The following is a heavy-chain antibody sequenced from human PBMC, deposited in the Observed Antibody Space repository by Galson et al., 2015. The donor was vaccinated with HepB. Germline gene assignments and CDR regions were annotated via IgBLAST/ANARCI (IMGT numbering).Heavy chain of an antibody. CDR1: GFTFSSYG. Sequence: SLRLSCAASGFTFSSYGMHWVRQAPGKGLEWVAVISYDGSNKYYADSVKGRFAISRDNSKNTLYLQMNSLRAEDTAVYYCAKDGPWELMGGDFDYWGQGTLVTVSS. V-gene: IGHV3-30*18. J-gene: IGHJ4*02. CDR2: ISYDGSNK. CDR3: AKDGPWELMGGDFDY. D-gene: IGHD1-26*01.